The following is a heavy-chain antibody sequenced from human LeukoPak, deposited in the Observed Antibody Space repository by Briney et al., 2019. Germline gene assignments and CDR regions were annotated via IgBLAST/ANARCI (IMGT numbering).Heavy chain of an antibody. CDR3: ARDESGYDHFDY. D-gene: IGHD5-12*01. Sequence: SETLSLTCTVSGYSISSGYYWGWIRQPPGKGLEWIGSIYHSGSTYYNPSLKSRVTISVDTSKNQFFLKLSSVTAADTAVYYCARDESGYDHFDYWGQGTLVTVSS. J-gene: IGHJ4*02. V-gene: IGHV4-38-2*02. CDR2: IYHSGST. CDR1: GYSISSGYY.